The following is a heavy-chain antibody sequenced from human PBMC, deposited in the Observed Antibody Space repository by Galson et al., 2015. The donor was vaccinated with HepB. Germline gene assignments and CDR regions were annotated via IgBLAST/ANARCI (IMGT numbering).Heavy chain of an antibody. CDR3: ARLRRDGYTEGYFDY. Sequence: SLRLSCAASGFTFSSYGMHWVRQAPGKGLEWVAVIWYDGSNKYYADSVKGRFTISRDNSKNTLYLQMNSLRAEDTAVYYCARLRRDGYTEGYFDYWGQGTLVTVSS. V-gene: IGHV3-33*08. CDR1: GFTFSSYG. J-gene: IGHJ4*02. CDR2: IWYDGSNK. D-gene: IGHD5-24*01.